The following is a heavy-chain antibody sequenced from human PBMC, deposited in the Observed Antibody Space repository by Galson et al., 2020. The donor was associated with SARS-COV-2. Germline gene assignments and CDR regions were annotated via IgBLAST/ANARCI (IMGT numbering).Heavy chain of an antibody. V-gene: IGHV4-39*07. J-gene: IGHJ5*02. CDR3: ARDATSSGWYNWFDP. CDR2: VLNSGTT. CDR1: GGSIRSSTYY. D-gene: IGHD6-19*01. Sequence: SETLSLTCTVSGGSIRSSTYYWGWIRQPPGKGLEWIGSVLNSGTTPHSPSLQSRVTISVDTSKNQFSLNLNSVTAADTAMYYCARDATSSGWYNWFDPWGQGTLVTVSS.